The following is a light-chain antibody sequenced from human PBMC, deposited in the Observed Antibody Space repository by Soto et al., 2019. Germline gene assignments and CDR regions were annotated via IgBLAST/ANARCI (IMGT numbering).Light chain of an antibody. CDR3: QQYNSYDMWT. Sequence: DIQLTQSPSTLSGSVGDRVTITCRASQSVSKWLAWHQQKPGKAPKLLIYGASSLERGVPPRFSGSGSGTEFTLTISSLQPDDFATYYCQQYNSYDMWTFGQGTKVDFK. J-gene: IGKJ1*01. V-gene: IGKV1-5*01. CDR1: QSVSKW. CDR2: GAS.